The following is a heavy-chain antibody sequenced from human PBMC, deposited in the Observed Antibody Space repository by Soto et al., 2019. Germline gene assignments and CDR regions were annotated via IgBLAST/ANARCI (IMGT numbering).Heavy chain of an antibody. CDR1: GYTFTSYY. Sequence: GASVKVSCKASGYTFTSYYMHWVRQAPGQGLEWMGIINPSGGSTSYAQKFQGRVTMTRDTSTSTVYMELSSLRSEDTAVYYCAQIRGRYSYGSDAFDIWGQGTMVTVSS. J-gene: IGHJ3*02. D-gene: IGHD5-18*01. CDR2: INPSGGST. V-gene: IGHV1-46*01. CDR3: AQIRGRYSYGSDAFDI.